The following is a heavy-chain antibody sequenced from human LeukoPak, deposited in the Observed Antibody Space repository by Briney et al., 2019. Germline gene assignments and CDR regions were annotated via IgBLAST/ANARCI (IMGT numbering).Heavy chain of an antibody. CDR1: GGSFSDYY. D-gene: IGHD5-12*01. CDR3: ARSNIVPTPFDY. V-gene: IGHV4-34*01. CDR2: INHSGST. Sequence: SETLSLTCAVYGGSFSDYYWTWIRQPPGKGLQWIGEINHSGSTNYNPSLKSRVTISVDTSKKQFSLRLRSVTAADTAVYYCARSNIVPTPFDYWGQGTLVTVSS. J-gene: IGHJ4*02.